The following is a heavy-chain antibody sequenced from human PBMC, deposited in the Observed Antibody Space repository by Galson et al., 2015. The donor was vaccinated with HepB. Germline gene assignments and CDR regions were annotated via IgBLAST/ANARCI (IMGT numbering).Heavy chain of an antibody. J-gene: IGHJ3*02. CDR2: IKQGGSEK. V-gene: IGHV3-7*03. CDR3: ARGVGCSSTSCYLDHAFDI. Sequence: SLRLSCAASGFTFSSYWMSWVRQAPGKGLEWVANIKQGGSEKYYVDSVKGRFTISRDNAKNSLYLQMNSLRAEDTAVYYCARGVGCSSTSCYLDHAFDIWGQGTMVTVSS. CDR1: GFTFSSYW. D-gene: IGHD2-2*01.